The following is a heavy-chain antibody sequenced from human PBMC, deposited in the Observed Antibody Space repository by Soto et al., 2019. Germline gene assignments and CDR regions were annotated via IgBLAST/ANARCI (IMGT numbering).Heavy chain of an antibody. CDR3: ARFCWIVAAAGINWFDP. CDR2: INHSGST. CDR1: GGSFSGYY. J-gene: IGHJ5*02. Sequence: QVQLQQWGAGLLKPSETLSLTCAVYGGSFSGYYWSWIRQPPGKGLEWIGEINHSGSTNYNPSLKSGVTISVDTSKNQFSLKLSSVTAADTAVYYCARFCWIVAAAGINWFDPWGQGTLVTVSS. V-gene: IGHV4-34*01. D-gene: IGHD6-13*01.